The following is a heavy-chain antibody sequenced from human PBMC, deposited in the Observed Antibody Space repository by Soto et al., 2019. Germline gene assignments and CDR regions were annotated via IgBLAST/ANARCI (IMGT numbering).Heavy chain of an antibody. CDR3: AAGGGLPRYY. V-gene: IGHV4-30-2*01. Sequence: QLLLQESGSGLVKPSQTLSLTCAVSGGSISSGGYSWSWIRQPPGKGLEWIGYIYHSGSTYYNPSLKSRVTISVDRSTNQFSLKLSSVTAADTAVYYCAAGGGLPRYYWGQGTLVTVSS. CDR1: GGSISSGGYS. D-gene: IGHD5-12*01. J-gene: IGHJ4*02. CDR2: IYHSGST.